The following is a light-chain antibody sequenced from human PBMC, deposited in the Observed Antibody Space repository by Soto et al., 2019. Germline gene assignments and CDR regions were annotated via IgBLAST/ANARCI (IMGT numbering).Light chain of an antibody. CDR3: QQFYNWPPMYT. CDR1: LSVSTN. J-gene: IGKJ2*01. Sequence: EMVMTQSPATLSVSPGERATLSCRASLSVSTNLAWYQHKPSQPPRLLFYGASTRATGIPARFSGSASGTEFTLTIGSLQSEDFAVYYCQQFYNWPPMYTFGQGTKLEIK. V-gene: IGKV3-15*01. CDR2: GAS.